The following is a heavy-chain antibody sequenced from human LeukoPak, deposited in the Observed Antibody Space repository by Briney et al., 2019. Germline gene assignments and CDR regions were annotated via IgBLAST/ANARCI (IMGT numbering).Heavy chain of an antibody. D-gene: IGHD3-10*01. CDR1: GYTFTSYG. CDR2: ISAYNGNT. Sequence: GASVKVSCKASGYTFTSYGISWVRQAPGQGLEWMGWISAYNGNTNYAQKLQGRVTMTTDTSTSTAYMELRSLRSDDTAVCYCARELLWFGESNFDYWGQGTLVTVSS. V-gene: IGHV1-18*04. CDR3: ARELLWFGESNFDY. J-gene: IGHJ4*02.